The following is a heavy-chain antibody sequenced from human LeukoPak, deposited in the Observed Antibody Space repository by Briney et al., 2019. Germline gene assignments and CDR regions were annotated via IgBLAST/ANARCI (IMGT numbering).Heavy chain of an antibody. CDR3: ARDGEKYCSSTSCYANWFDP. J-gene: IGHJ5*02. V-gene: IGHV1-69*13. D-gene: IGHD2-2*01. Sequence: ASVKVSCKASGYNFRAYYIHWVRQAPGQGLEWMGGIIPIFGTANYAQKFQGRVTITADESTSTAYMELSSLRSEDTAVYYCARDGEKYCSSTSCYANWFDPWGQGTLVTVSS. CDR1: GYNFRAYY. CDR2: IIPIFGTA.